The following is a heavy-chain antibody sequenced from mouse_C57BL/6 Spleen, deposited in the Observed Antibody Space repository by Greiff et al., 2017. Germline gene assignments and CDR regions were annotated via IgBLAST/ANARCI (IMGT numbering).Heavy chain of an antibody. D-gene: IGHD1-1*01. Sequence: VQLQQSGPELVKPGASVKISCKASGYSFTGYYMNWVKQSPEKSLEWIGEINPSTGGTTYNQKFKAKATLTVDKSSSTAYMQLKSLTSEDSAVYYCAREGLYYGSSSYAMDYWGQGTSVTVSS. CDR2: INPSTGGT. CDR1: GYSFTGYY. J-gene: IGHJ4*01. V-gene: IGHV1-42*01. CDR3: AREGLYYGSSSYAMDY.